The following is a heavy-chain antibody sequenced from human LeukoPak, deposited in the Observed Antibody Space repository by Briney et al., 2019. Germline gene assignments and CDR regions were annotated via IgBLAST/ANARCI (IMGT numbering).Heavy chain of an antibody. J-gene: IGHJ4*02. CDR3: AREYSGFDY. Sequence: SETLSLTCTVSGDPISSHSDYKWTWIRQPPGKGLEWIGYSYRSGSTNFNPSLKSRVTISVDTSKNQFSLKLTSVTAADTAVYYCAREYSGFDYWGQGTLVSVSS. CDR2: SYRSGST. D-gene: IGHD5-12*01. CDR1: GDPISSHSDY. V-gene: IGHV4-61*08.